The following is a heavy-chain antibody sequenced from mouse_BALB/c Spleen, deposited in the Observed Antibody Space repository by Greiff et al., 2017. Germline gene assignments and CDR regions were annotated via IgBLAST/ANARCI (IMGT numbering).Heavy chain of an antibody. J-gene: IGHJ3*01. V-gene: IGHV5-4*02. CDR3: ARGGASITQGGFAY. D-gene: IGHD1-1*01. Sequence: EVQLQESGGGLVKPGGSLKLSCAASGFTFSDYYMYWVRQTPEKRLEWVATISDGGSYTYYPDSVKGRFTISRDNAKNNLYLQMSSLKSEDTAMYYCARGGASITQGGFAYGGQGTLVTVSA. CDR2: ISDGGSYT. CDR1: GFTFSDYY.